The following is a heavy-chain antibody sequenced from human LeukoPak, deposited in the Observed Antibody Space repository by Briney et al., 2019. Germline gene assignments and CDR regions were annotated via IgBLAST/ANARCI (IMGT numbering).Heavy chain of an antibody. J-gene: IGHJ4*02. CDR1: GGPISSYY. D-gene: IGHD3-10*01. V-gene: IGHV4-59*01. CDR2: IYYSGST. CDR3: ARSTHYYGSGINY. Sequence: SETLSLTCTVSGGPISSYYWSWIRQPPGKGLEWIGYIYYSGSTNYNPSLKSRVTISVDTSKNQFSLKLSSVTAADTAVYYCARSTHYYGSGINYWGQGTLVTVSS.